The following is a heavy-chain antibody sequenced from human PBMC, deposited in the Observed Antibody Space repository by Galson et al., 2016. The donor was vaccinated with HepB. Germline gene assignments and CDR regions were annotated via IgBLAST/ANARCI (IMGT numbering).Heavy chain of an antibody. J-gene: IGHJ5*02. Sequence: SETLSLTCSVSGASVNSSSSYWGWIRQPPGKGLEWIANIYYAGRTYYNPSLKSRLTISLDTSKNQFSLRLTSVTAADTAVYYCARPYYGSGRMGLYNWFDPWGQGTLVTVSS. CDR1: GASVNSSSSY. D-gene: IGHD3-10*01. CDR2: IYYAGRT. V-gene: IGHV4-39*01. CDR3: ARPYYGSGRMGLYNWFDP.